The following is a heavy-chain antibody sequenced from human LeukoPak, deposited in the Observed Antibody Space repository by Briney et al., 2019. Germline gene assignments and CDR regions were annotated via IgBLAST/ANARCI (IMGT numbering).Heavy chain of an antibody. Sequence: SETLSLTCTVSGDSFSSNALYWGWVRQPPGKGLEWIGTIYYSGTTYYNPSLKSRVTISVDTSKNQFSLTVYSVTAADTAVYYCASTGTNVRYYFDSWGQGTLVTVSS. J-gene: IGHJ4*02. D-gene: IGHD1-7*01. CDR1: GDSFSSNALY. CDR3: ASTGTNVRYYFDS. CDR2: IYYSGTT. V-gene: IGHV4-39*07.